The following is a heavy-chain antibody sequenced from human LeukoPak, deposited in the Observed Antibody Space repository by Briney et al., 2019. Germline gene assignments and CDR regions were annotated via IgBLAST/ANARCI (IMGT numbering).Heavy chain of an antibody. J-gene: IGHJ5*02. D-gene: IGHD3-22*01. Sequence: PSETLSLTCTVSGGSISSYYWSWIRQPPGKGLEWIGYIYYSGSTNYNPSLKSRVTISLNTSKNQLSLKLSSVTAADTAVYYCAREPGFDSSGYLNWFDPWGQGTLVTVSS. CDR3: AREPGFDSSGYLNWFDP. V-gene: IGHV4-59*01. CDR1: GGSISSYY. CDR2: IYYSGST.